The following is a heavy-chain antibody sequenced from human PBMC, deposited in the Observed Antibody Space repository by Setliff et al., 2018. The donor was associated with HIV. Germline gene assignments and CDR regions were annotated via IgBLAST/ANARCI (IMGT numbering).Heavy chain of an antibody. CDR3: TTDPEVEVRVAKNIY. D-gene: IGHD3-10*01. J-gene: IGHJ4*02. Sequence: GGSLSLACAASGFTFSNAWMSWVRQAPGKGLEWVGRIKSKTDGGTTDYAAPVKGRFTISRDDSKNTLYLQMNSLKTEDTAVYYCTTDPEVEVRVAKNIYWGQGTLVTVSS. CDR2: IKSKTDGGTT. CDR1: GFTFSNAW. V-gene: IGHV3-15*01.